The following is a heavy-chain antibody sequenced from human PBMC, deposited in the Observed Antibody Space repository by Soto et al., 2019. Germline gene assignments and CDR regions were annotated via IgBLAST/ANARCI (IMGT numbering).Heavy chain of an antibody. CDR3: ARDLVCSSTSCPGNWFDP. CDR2: ISYDGSNK. Sequence: PGGSLRLSCAASGFTFSSYAMHWVRQAPGKGLEWVAVISYDGSNKYYADSVKGRFTISRDNSKNTLYLQMNSLRAEDTAVYYCARDLVCSSTSCPGNWFDPWGQGTLVTVSS. J-gene: IGHJ5*02. D-gene: IGHD2-2*01. V-gene: IGHV3-30-3*01. CDR1: GFTFSSYA.